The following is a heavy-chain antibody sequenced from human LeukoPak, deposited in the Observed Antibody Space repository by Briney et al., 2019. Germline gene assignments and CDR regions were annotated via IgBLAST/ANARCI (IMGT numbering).Heavy chain of an antibody. D-gene: IGHD4-11*01. J-gene: IGHJ5*02. V-gene: IGHV4-39*07. CDR1: GFTVSSNY. CDR2: IYYSGST. CDR3: ARLESMTTVTTRSNWFDP. Sequence: GSLRLSCAASGFTVSSNYMSWIRQPPGKGLEWIGSIYYSGSTYYNPSLKSRVTISVDTSKNQFSLKLSSATAADTAVYYCARLESMTTVTTRSNWFDPWGQGTLVTVSS.